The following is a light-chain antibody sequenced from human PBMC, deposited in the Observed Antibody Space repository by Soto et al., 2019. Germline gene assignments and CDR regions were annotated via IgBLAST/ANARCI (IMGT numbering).Light chain of an antibody. CDR2: DTS. CDR1: QDISNY. CDR3: QQYDNLPLT. Sequence: DIQMTQSPSSLSASVGDRVTITCQASQDISNYLNWYQQKPGKAPKLLIYDTSNLEAGVPSRFSGSGSGTDFIFIISSLQPEDIATYYCQQYDNLPLTFGGGTKV. J-gene: IGKJ4*01. V-gene: IGKV1-33*01.